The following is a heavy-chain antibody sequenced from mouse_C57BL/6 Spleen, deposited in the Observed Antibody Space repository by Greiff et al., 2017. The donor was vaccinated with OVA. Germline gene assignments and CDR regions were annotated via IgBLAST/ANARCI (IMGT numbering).Heavy chain of an antibody. D-gene: IGHD1-1*01. Sequence: QVQLKESGAELVKPGASVKLSCKASGYTFTEYTIHWVKQRPGQGLEWIGWFYPGSGSIKYNEKFKDKATLTADKSSSTVYMELSRLTSEDAAVYYCARHETTVGAMDYWGQGTTVTVAS. CDR3: ARHETTVGAMDY. V-gene: IGHV1-62-2*01. J-gene: IGHJ4*01. CDR2: FYPGSGSI. CDR1: GYTFTEYT.